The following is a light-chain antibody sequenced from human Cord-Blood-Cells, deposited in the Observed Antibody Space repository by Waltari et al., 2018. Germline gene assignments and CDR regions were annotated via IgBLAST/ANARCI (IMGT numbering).Light chain of an antibody. CDR3: AAWDDSLNGYV. CDR1: SSNIGSNT. V-gene: IGLV1-44*01. J-gene: IGLJ1*01. CDR2: SNK. Sequence: QSVLTQPPSASGTPGQRVTISCSGSSSNIGSNTVNWYQQLPGTAPKLLIYSNKQRPSGVPDRFSGSKSVTSASLAISGLQSEDEADYYCAAWDDSLNGYVFETGTKVTVL.